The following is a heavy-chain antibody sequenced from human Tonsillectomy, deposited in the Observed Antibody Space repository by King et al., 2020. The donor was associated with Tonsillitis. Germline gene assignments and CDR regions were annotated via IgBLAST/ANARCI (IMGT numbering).Heavy chain of an antibody. Sequence: VQLQESGPGLVKPSQTLSLTCTVSGGSISSGDYYWSWIRQPPGKGLEWIGYIYYSGSTYYNPSLKSRVTISVDTSKNQFSLKLSSVTAADTAVYYCARGSRFGELPYCYYYGMDVWGQGTTVTVSS. CDR3: ARGSRFGELPYCYYYGMDV. CDR2: IYYSGST. J-gene: IGHJ6*02. CDR1: GGSISSGDYY. D-gene: IGHD3-10*01. V-gene: IGHV4-30-4*01.